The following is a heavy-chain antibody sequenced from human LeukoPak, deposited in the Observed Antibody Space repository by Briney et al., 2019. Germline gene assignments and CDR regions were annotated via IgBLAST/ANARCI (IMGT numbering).Heavy chain of an antibody. D-gene: IGHD6-19*01. V-gene: IGHV1-46*01. J-gene: IGHJ6*03. CDR1: GYTFTSYG. Sequence: ASVKVSCKASGYTFTSYGISWVRQAPGQGLGWMGIINPSGGSTNYAQKFQGRVTMTRDMFTTTVYMELSSLRSEDTAVYYCARVDSAYNSGDFYYMDVWGKGTSVTVSS. CDR2: INPSGGST. CDR3: ARVDSAYNSGDFYYMDV.